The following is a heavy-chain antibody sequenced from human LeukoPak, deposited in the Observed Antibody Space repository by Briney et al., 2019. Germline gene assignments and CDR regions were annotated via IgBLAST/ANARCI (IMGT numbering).Heavy chain of an antibody. CDR1: GDSISSYY. CDR2: IYYSGST. CDR3: ARRGAYYGNFDY. V-gene: IGHV4-59*08. Sequence: SETLSLTCTVSGDSISSYYWSWIRQPPGKGLEWIGYIYYSGSTNYNPSLKSRVTISVDTSKNQFSLKLSSVTAADTAVYYCARRGAYYGNFDYWGQGTLVTVSS. J-gene: IGHJ4*02. D-gene: IGHD1-26*01.